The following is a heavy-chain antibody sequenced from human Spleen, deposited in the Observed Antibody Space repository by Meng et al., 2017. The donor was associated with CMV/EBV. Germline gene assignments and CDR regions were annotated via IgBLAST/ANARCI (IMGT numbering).Heavy chain of an antibody. D-gene: IGHD3-10*01. J-gene: IGHJ6*02. CDR3: AKGKSATLGYGMDI. Sequence: GESLKISCAASGFTFDDYAMHWVRQPPGKGLEWVSLITWDGGTTYYVDSLKGRFNISRDNTKNSLYLHMTSLRGEDTALYYCAKGKSATLGYGMDIWGQGTTVTVSS. CDR2: ITWDGGTT. CDR1: GFTFDDYA. V-gene: IGHV3-43D*03.